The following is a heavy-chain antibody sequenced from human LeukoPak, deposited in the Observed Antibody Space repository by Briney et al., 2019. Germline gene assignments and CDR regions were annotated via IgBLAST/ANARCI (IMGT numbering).Heavy chain of an antibody. V-gene: IGHV3-23*01. J-gene: IGHJ4*02. CDR1: GFTFSSYA. Sequence: PGGSLRLSCAASGFTFSSYAVSWVRQAPGKGLEWVSAISGSGGSTYYADSVKGRFTISRDNSKNTLYLQMNSLRAEDTAVYYCAKVGYYYDSSSYDYWGQGTLVTVSS. CDR2: ISGSGGST. D-gene: IGHD3-22*01. CDR3: AKVGYYYDSSSYDY.